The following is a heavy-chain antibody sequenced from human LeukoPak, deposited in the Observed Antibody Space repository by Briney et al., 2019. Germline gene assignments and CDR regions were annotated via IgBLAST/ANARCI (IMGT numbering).Heavy chain of an antibody. CDR3: ARDIAAAGTENIDY. V-gene: IGHV3-30*04. CDR2: ISYDGSNR. Sequence: PGKSLRLSCVASGFTFSSYAMHWVRQAPGKGLEWVAVISYDGSNRYYADSVKGRFTISRDNSKNTLYLQMDSLRAEDTAVYYCARDIAAAGTENIDYWGQGTLVTVSS. CDR1: GFTFSSYA. D-gene: IGHD6-13*01. J-gene: IGHJ4*02.